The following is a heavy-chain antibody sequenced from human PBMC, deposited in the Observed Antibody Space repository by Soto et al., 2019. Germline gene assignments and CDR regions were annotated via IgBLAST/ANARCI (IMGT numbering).Heavy chain of an antibody. Sequence: ASVKVSCKASGYTFTGYYMHWVRQAPGQGLEWMGWINPNSGGTNYAQKFQGRVTMTRDTSISTAYMELSRLRSDDTAVYYCARGALSTIFGVVIFTHLDYWGQGTMVTVSS. V-gene: IGHV1-2*02. CDR3: ARGALSTIFGVVIFTHLDY. D-gene: IGHD3-3*01. CDR2: INPNSGGT. CDR1: GYTFTGYY. J-gene: IGHJ4*02.